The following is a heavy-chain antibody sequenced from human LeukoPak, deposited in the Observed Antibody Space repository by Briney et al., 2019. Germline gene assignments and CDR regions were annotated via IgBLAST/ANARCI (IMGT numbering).Heavy chain of an antibody. D-gene: IGHD3-22*01. V-gene: IGHV3-23*01. CDR2: ISGSGGST. CDR3: AREVGAYYYDSSGYWSGDY. CDR1: GFTFSSYS. Sequence: GGSLRPSCAASGFTFSSYSMNWVRQAPGKGLEWVSAISGSGGSTYYADSVKGRFTISRDNSKNTLYLQMNSLRAEDTAVYYCAREVGAYYYDSSGYWSGDYWGQGTLVTVSS. J-gene: IGHJ4*02.